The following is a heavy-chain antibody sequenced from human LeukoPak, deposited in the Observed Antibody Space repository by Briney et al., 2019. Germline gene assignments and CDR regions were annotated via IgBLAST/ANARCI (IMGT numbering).Heavy chain of an antibody. CDR3: ASRHDFWSGYESHLDY. D-gene: IGHD3-3*01. CDR1: GYTFTSYD. CDR2: MNPNSGNT. J-gene: IGHJ4*02. Sequence: ASVKVSCKASGYTFTSYDINWVRQATGQGLEWMGWMNPNSGNTGYAQKFQGRVTMTRNTSISTAYMELSSLRSEDTAVYYCASRHDFWSGYESHLDYWGQGTLVTVSS. V-gene: IGHV1-8*01.